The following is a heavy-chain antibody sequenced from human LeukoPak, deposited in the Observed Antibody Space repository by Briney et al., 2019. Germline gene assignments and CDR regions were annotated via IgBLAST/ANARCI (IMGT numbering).Heavy chain of an antibody. J-gene: IGHJ6*03. CDR2: IKQVGSEK. CDR1: GFTFSSYW. Sequence: GGSLRLSCAASGFTFSSYWMSWVRQAPGKGLEWVANIKQVGSEKYYVDSVKGRFTISRDNAKNSLYLQMNSLRAEDTAVYYCARARSGGYSGSYYPDYYYMDVWGKGTTVTVSS. CDR3: ARARSGGYSGSYYPDYYYMDV. V-gene: IGHV3-7*01. D-gene: IGHD1-26*01.